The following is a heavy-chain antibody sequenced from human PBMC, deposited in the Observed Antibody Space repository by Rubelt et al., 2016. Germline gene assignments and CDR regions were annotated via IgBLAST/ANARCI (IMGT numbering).Heavy chain of an antibody. D-gene: IGHD3-16*02. Sequence: QVQLVESGGGVVQPGRSLSLSCAASGFTFSSSSMHWVRQAPGKGLEWVAVISYDGSNKYYADSVKGRFTLSSDNSKNTLYLQINSLGAEDTAVYYCARDLVPRSLVGEFSDWGQGTLVTVSS. CDR3: ARDLVPRSLVGEFSD. V-gene: IGHV3-30*04. J-gene: IGHJ4*02. CDR1: GFTFSSSS. CDR2: ISYDGSNK.